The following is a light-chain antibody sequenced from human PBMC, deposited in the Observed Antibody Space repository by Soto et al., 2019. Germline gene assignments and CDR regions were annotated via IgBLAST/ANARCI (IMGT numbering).Light chain of an antibody. CDR3: QVWGSNADPYVL. CDR2: NDD. J-gene: IGLJ2*01. Sequence: SYELTQPPSVSVAPGKTARITCGGDNIAGKSVHWYQLKPGQAAVLIIYNDDDRPSGIPERFSGSNSGNTATLTVSWVEAGDEADYYCQVWGSNADPYVLFGGGTKVTVL. V-gene: IGLV3-21*04. CDR1: NIAGKS.